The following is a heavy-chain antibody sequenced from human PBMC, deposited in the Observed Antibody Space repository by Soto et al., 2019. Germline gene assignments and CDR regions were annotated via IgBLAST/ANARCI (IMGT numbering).Heavy chain of an antibody. V-gene: IGHV4-34*01. CDR3: TRGGPPKTTVTIPHV. J-gene: IGHJ2*01. Sequence: QVQLQQWGAGLLKPSETLSLTCAVYGGSFSGYFWSWIRQPPGKGLEWIGEINQIGSTNYNPSLKSRVTLSVDTSKNQFSLRLTSVTAADTAVYYCTRGGPPKTTVTIPHVWGRGTLVTVSS. CDR1: GGSFSGYF. D-gene: IGHD4-17*01. CDR2: INQIGST.